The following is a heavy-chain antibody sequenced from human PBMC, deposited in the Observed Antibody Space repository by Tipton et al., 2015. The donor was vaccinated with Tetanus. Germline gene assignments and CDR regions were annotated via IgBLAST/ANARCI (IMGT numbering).Heavy chain of an antibody. CDR2: IYNSGSA. CDR3: ARDQARGARGWNYFDY. V-gene: IGHV4-31*03. CDR1: GGSISSGGYY. Sequence: TLSLTCTVSGGSISSGGYYWSWIRQLPGKGLERIGDIYNSGSAYYNPSLKSRVTISVDTSKNQFSLKLNSLTAADTAVYYCARDQARGARGWNYFDYWGQGSLVTVSS. D-gene: IGHD1-26*01. J-gene: IGHJ4*02.